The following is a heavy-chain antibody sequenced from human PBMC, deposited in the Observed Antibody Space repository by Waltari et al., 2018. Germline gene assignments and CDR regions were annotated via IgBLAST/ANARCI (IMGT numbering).Heavy chain of an antibody. J-gene: IGHJ4*02. Sequence: GSLRLSCAASGFTFKTFAMHWVRQVPGKGLEYIAAIRADDTATFYADSVRDRFRIARDNSENKLYLHMSNLRLDDAAVYYCARTAAAGSVRETSPAGTPNDYWGRGTRVIVSS. CDR3: ARTAAAGSVRETSPAGTPNDY. V-gene: IGHV3-64*02. D-gene: IGHD2-15*01. CDR1: GFTFKTFA. CDR2: IRADDTAT.